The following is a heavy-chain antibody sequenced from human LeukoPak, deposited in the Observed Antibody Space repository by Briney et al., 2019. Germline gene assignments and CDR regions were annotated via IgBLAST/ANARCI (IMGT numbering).Heavy chain of an antibody. D-gene: IGHD6-13*01. CDR3: ARHSSSWYWRGYYFDY. CDR2: INPNSGGT. J-gene: IGHJ4*02. CDR1: GYTFTGYY. V-gene: IGHV1-2*02. Sequence: GASVKVSCKASGYTFTGYYMHWVRQAPGQGLEWMGWINPNSGGTNYAQKFQGRVTMTRDTSISTAYMELSRLRSDDTAVYYCARHSSSWYWRGYYFDYWGQGTLVTVSS.